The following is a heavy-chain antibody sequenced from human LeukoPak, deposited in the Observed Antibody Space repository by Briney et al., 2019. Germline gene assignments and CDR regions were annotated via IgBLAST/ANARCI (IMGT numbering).Heavy chain of an antibody. Sequence: ASVKVSCKASGFTFASSIIQWVRQARGQRLEWIGWIVVGSGDTIYAQRFQERVTIARGVSAGPAYMELSSLRSEDTAVYFCAADDFSTTGPIDSWGQGTLVSVSS. D-gene: IGHD3-3*01. CDR2: IVVGSGDT. CDR3: AADDFSTTGPIDS. V-gene: IGHV1-58*02. CDR1: GFTFASSI. J-gene: IGHJ4*02.